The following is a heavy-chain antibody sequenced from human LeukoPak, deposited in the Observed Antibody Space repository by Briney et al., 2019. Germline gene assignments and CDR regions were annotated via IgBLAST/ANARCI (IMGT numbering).Heavy chain of an antibody. CDR2: IYPGDSDT. CDR3: VRDTYDAFDI. Sequence: GESLKISCNGSGYSFTSYWIGWVRQMPGKGLEWMGIIYPGDSDTRYSPSFQGQVTISADMSINTAYLQWSSLKASDTATYYCVRDTYDAFDIWGQGTVVTVSS. V-gene: IGHV5-51*01. CDR1: GYSFTSYW. J-gene: IGHJ3*02.